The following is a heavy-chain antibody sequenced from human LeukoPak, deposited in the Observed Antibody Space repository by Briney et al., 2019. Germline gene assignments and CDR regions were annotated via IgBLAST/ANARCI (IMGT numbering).Heavy chain of an antibody. CDR1: GFNFRSYA. J-gene: IGHJ4*02. Sequence: GGSLRLSCTASGFNFRSYAMSWVRQAPGKGLEWVAASSGGDGSTYYADSVKGRFTISRDNSKNTLYLQMNSLRAEDTAVYYCARDGFYYDSSGPFDYWGQGTLVTVSS. D-gene: IGHD3-22*01. V-gene: IGHV3-23*01. CDR2: SSGGDGST. CDR3: ARDGFYYDSSGPFDY.